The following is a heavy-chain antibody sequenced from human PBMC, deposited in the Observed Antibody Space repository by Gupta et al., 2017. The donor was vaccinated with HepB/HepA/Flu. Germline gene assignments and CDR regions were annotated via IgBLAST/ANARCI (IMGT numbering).Heavy chain of an antibody. Sequence: EVQLVASGGGLVKPGGSLRLSCAASGFTFSSYSMNWVRQAPGKGLEWVSSISSSSSYIYYADAVKGRFTISRDNAKNSLYLQMKRLRAEDTAVYYCASGEESSIAARHWGQGTLVTVSS. CDR1: GFTFSSYS. CDR3: ASGEESSIAARH. D-gene: IGHD6-6*01. CDR2: ISSSSSYI. J-gene: IGHJ4*02. V-gene: IGHV3-21*01.